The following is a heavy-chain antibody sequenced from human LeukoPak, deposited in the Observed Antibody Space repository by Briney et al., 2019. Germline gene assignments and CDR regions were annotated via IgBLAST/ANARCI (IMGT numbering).Heavy chain of an antibody. J-gene: IGHJ4*02. CDR3: ARHPSYTSGWPLDY. CDR2: IYPDDSDT. V-gene: IGHV5-51*01. Sequence: GESLKISCTGSGYSFTSYWIGWVRQMPGRGLEWMGIIYPDDSDTRYSPSFQGQVTISADKSINTAYLQWSSLKASDTAMYYCARHPSYTSGWPLDYWGQGTLVTVSS. CDR1: GYSFTSYW. D-gene: IGHD6-19*01.